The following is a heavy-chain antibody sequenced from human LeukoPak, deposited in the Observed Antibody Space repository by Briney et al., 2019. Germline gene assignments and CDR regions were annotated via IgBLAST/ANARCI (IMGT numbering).Heavy chain of an antibody. V-gene: IGHV4-34*01. CDR3: ARGTLYYYDSSGYYLFDY. CDR1: GGSFSGYY. J-gene: IGHJ4*02. D-gene: IGHD3-22*01. CDR2: IYYSGSS. Sequence: SETLSLTCAVYGGSFSGYYWSWIRQPPGKGLEWIGEIYYSGSSNYNPSLKSRVTISVDTSMNQFSLNLSSVTAADTAVYYCARGTLYYYDSSGYYLFDYWGQGTLVTVSS.